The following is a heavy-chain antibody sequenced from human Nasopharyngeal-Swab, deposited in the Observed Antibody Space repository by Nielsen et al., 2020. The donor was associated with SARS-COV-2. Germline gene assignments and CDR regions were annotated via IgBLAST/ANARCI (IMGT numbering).Heavy chain of an antibody. V-gene: IGHV4-59*01. J-gene: IGHJ5*02. CDR2: IYYSGST. D-gene: IGHD1-7*01. CDR3: ARGGPGLELFSRFDP. Sequence: LQAPGKGLEWIGYIYYSGSTNYNPSLKSRVTISVDTSKNQFSLKLSSVTAADTAVYYCARGGPGLELFSRFDPWGQGTLVTVSS.